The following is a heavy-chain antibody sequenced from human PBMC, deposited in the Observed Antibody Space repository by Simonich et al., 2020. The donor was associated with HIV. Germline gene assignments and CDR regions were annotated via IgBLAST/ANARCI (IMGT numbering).Heavy chain of an antibody. CDR1: GYTFTNHF. D-gene: IGHD6-19*01. CDR2: INPRSGCT. Sequence: QVQLVQSGAEVKKPGASVKVSCTTSGYTFTNHFIHWVRQAPGQGLEWMGRINPRSGCTSHAQKVQGRVTMTRDTSTSTVYMDLRRLRSEDTAVYFCARAPYTSGWYGIDYWGQGTLVTVSS. J-gene: IGHJ4*02. CDR3: ARAPYTSGWYGIDY. V-gene: IGHV1-46*01.